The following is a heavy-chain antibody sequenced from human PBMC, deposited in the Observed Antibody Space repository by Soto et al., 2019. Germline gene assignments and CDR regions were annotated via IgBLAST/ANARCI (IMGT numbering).Heavy chain of an antibody. CDR1: GDSVSSSDFY. V-gene: IGHV4-61*08. J-gene: IGHJ6*02. Sequence: SETLSLTCAVSGDSVSSSDFYWTWIRQPPGKPLEWIGYVYSTGTTNYSPSLKSRVDMSVDTSENQFSLKVRSVTAADTAVYYCARLPQSYYYYYGMDVWGQGTTVTVSS. CDR3: ARLPQSYYYYYGMDV. CDR2: VYSTGTT.